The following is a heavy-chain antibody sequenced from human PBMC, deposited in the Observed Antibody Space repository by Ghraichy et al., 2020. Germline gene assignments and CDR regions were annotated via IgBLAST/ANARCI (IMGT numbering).Heavy chain of an antibody. D-gene: IGHD5-18*01. J-gene: IGHJ4*02. V-gene: IGHV3-23*01. Sequence: LSLTCAASGFTFSSYAMSWVRLAPGKGLDWVSGLTGSGGSTYSADSVKGRFTISRDNSKNILYLQMNNLRAEDTAVYYCARATGYSYGKTALDYWGQGTLVTVSS. CDR3: ARATGYSYGKTALDY. CDR2: LTGSGGST. CDR1: GFTFSSYA.